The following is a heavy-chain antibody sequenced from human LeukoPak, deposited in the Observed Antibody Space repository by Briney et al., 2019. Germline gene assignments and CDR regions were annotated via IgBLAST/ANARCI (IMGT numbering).Heavy chain of an antibody. CDR1: GFTLSSYG. CDR2: ISYDGSNK. CDR3: AKGGSSRSIFDY. D-gene: IGHD6-13*01. Sequence: PGGSLRLSCAASGFTLSSYGMHWVRQAPGKGLEWVAVISYDGSNKYYADSVKGRFTISRDNSKNTLYLQMNSLRAEDTAVYYCAKGGSSRSIFDYWGQGTLVTVSS. V-gene: IGHV3-30*18. J-gene: IGHJ4*02.